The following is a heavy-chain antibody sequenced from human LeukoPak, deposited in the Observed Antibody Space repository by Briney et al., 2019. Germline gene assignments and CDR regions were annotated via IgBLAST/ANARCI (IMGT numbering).Heavy chain of an antibody. Sequence: KTSETLSLTCSVSGDSIGSYYWTGIRQSPGKGLEWIGYIFYSGSTNYSPSLKSRVTISVDTSNNQFSLQLRSVNAADTAIYYCARGRARDGSYPWLDSWGQGTLVTVSS. CDR1: GDSIGSYY. CDR2: IFYSGST. V-gene: IGHV4-59*01. D-gene: IGHD3-16*02. J-gene: IGHJ5*01. CDR3: ARGRARDGSYPWLDS.